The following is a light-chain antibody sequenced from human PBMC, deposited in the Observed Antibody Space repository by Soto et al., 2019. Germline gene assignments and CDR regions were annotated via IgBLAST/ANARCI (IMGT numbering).Light chain of an antibody. V-gene: IGKV3-20*01. CDR2: AAS. CDR1: QSVSSSY. CDR3: QQYGTAPIT. J-gene: IGKJ5*01. Sequence: EIVLTQSPGTLSLSPGERATLSCRPGQSVSSSYLAWYQQKPGQAPRLLIYAASSRATGIPDRFSGSGSGTDFTLTISRLEPEDFAMYYCQQYGTAPITFGQGTRLEIK.